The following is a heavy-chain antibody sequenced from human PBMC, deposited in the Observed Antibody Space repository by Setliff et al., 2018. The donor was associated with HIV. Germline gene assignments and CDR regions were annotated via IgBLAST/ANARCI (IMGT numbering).Heavy chain of an antibody. CDR1: GYSFTTFD. Sequence: ASVKVSCKASGYSFTTFDVNWVRQATGQGLEWMGWMNPNSGNTGYAQNFQGRVSMTRNTSITTAYMELTSLTFHDTAVYYCARGFYSWNLWGQGTLVTVSS. J-gene: IGHJ5*02. CDR3: ARGFYSWNL. V-gene: IGHV1-8*01. D-gene: IGHD1-20*01. CDR2: MNPNSGNT.